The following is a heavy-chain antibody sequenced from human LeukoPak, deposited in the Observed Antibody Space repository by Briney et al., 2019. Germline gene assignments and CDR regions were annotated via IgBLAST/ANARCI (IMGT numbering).Heavy chain of an antibody. D-gene: IGHD1-26*01. CDR1: GFSFSNYV. CDR2: IGTSGGDT. J-gene: IGHJ4*02. Sequence: GGSLRLSCAASGFSFSNYVMAWGRQAPGKAPEWVSSIGTSGGDTRYAYSVKGRFTISRDNSKNTLYLQMNSPRAEDTAVYYCAKGSSVSFPFWGQGTLVTVSS. CDR3: AKGSSVSFPF. V-gene: IGHV3-23*01.